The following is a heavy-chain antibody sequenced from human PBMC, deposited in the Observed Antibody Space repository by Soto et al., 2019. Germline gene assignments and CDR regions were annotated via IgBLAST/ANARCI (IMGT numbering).Heavy chain of an antibody. V-gene: IGHV3-23*01. CDR1: GFTFSSYA. Sequence: GGSLRLSCAASGFTFSSYAMSWVRQAPGKGLEWVSAISGSGGSTYYADSVKGRFTISRDNSKNTLYLQMNSLRAEDTAVYYCAKEEYSSGWYSDTYGMDVWGQGTTVTVSS. CDR3: AKEEYSSGWYSDTYGMDV. CDR2: ISGSGGST. D-gene: IGHD6-19*01. J-gene: IGHJ6*02.